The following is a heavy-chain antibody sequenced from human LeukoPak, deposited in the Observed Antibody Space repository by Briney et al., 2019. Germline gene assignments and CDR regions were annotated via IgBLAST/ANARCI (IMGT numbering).Heavy chain of an antibody. CDR3: AKDLLVYSNYVGGYFDY. V-gene: IGHV3-23*01. CDR1: GFTFSSCA. Sequence: PGGSLRLSCAASGFTFSSCAMSWVRQAPGKGLEWVSAISGSGGSTYYADSVKGRFTISRDNPKNTLYLQMNSLRAEDTAVYYCAKDLLVYSNYVGGYFDYWGQGSLVTVSS. CDR2: ISGSGGST. J-gene: IGHJ4*02. D-gene: IGHD4-11*01.